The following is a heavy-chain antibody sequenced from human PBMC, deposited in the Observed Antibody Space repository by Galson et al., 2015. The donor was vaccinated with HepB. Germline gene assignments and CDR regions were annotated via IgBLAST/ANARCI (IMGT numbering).Heavy chain of an antibody. CDR2: VSSGGIYT. CDR1: RFTFSDYY. Sequence: SLRLSCAASRFTFSDYYMSWFRQAPGKGLEWVSSVSSGGIYTNDTDSVRGRFTISRDNAKNSLYLQMNSLRAEDTAIYYCAREGKWSLYNWFDPWGQGTLVAVSS. J-gene: IGHJ5*02. CDR3: AREGKWSLYNWFDP. V-gene: IGHV3-11*06. D-gene: IGHD2-21*02.